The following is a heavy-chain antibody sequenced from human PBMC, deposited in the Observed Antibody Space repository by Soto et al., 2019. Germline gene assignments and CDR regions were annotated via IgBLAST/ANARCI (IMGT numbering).Heavy chain of an antibody. V-gene: IGHV3-21*01. CDR3: ARDLPDHDAFDI. Sequence: PGGSLRLSCAASGFTFSSYSMNWVRQAPGKGLEWVSSISSSSSYIYYADSVKGRFTISRDNAKNSLYLQMNSLRAEDTAVYYCARDLPDHDAFDIWGQGTMVTVSS. J-gene: IGHJ3*02. CDR1: GFTFSSYS. CDR2: ISSSSSYI.